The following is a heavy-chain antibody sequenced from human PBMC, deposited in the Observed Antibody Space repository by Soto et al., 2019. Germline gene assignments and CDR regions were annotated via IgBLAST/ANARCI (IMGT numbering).Heavy chain of an antibody. D-gene: IGHD3-22*01. V-gene: IGHV1-69*01. Sequence: QVQLIQSEAEVKKPGSSVRVSCTASGGIFGSHGFSWVRQAPGQRLEWVGGFIPIFRTLTYTEKFQARVRIAADESTNTVYLDLSSLTSEDTAVYYCVRDRRIYYSDTHDEFVASDYEVWGPVPMVSVSS. CDR3: VRDRRIYYSDTHDEFVASDYEV. J-gene: IGHJ3*01. CDR1: GGIFGSHG. CDR2: FIPIFRTL.